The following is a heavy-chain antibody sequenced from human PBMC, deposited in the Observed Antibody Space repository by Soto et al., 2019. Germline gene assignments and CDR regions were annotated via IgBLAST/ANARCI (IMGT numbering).Heavy chain of an antibody. CDR2: MNPNSGNT. Sequence: ASVKVSCKASGYTFTSYDINWVRQATGQGLEWMGWMNPNSGNTGYAQKFQGRVTMTRNTSISTAYMELSSLRSEDTAVYYCARGVLLLLRSSGGYYMDVWGKGTTGTVSS. J-gene: IGHJ6*03. D-gene: IGHD2-2*01. V-gene: IGHV1-8*01. CDR1: GYTFTSYD. CDR3: ARGVLLLLRSSGGYYMDV.